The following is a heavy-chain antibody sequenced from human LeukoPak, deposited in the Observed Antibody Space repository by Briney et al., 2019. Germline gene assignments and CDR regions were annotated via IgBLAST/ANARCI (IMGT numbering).Heavy chain of an antibody. Sequence: GGSLRLSCAVSGFTFSSEAMGWVRQLPGGGLEWVSTISPAGGTTYYAESMKGRFTISRDNSKSTFYLQMNSLRVEDTAVYYCTKVRSGSSSWALRVFDYWGQGALVTVSS. D-gene: IGHD6-13*01. J-gene: IGHJ4*02. CDR2: ISPAGGTT. CDR3: TKVRSGSSSWALRVFDY. V-gene: IGHV3-23*01. CDR1: GFTFSSEA.